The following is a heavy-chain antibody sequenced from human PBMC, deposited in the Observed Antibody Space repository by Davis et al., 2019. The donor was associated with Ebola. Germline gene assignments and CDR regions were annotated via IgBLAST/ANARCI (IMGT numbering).Heavy chain of an antibody. V-gene: IGHV3-7*01. CDR1: GFTFSSYW. D-gene: IGHD3-9*01. Sequence: PGGSLRLSCAASGFTFSSYWMSWVRQAPGKGLEWVANIKQDGSEKYYVDSVKGRFTISRDNAKNSLYLQMNSLRAEDTAVYYCARMGYFDWLAPFDYWGQGTLVTVSS. CDR3: ARMGYFDWLAPFDY. J-gene: IGHJ4*02. CDR2: IKQDGSEK.